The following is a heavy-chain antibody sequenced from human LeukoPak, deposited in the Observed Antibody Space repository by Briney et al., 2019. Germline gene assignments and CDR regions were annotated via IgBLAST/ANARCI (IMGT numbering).Heavy chain of an antibody. Sequence: PSETLSLTCTVSSGSISSYYWSWIRQPPGKGLEWIGYIYYSGSTNYNPSLKSRVTISVDTSKNQFSLKLSSGTAADTAVYYCARGKTYYDISKDAFDIWGQGTMVTVSS. CDR2: IYYSGST. CDR3: ARGKTYYDISKDAFDI. J-gene: IGHJ3*02. D-gene: IGHD3-22*01. V-gene: IGHV4-59*01. CDR1: SGSISSYY.